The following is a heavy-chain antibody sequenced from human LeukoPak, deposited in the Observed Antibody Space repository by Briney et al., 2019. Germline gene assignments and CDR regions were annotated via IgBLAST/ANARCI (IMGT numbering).Heavy chain of an antibody. CDR3: ARDRYSSSWYYSDY. D-gene: IGHD6-13*01. J-gene: IGHJ4*02. CDR2: ISAYNGNT. CDR1: GYTFSSYA. Sequence: ASVKVSCKASGYTFSSYAISWVRQAPGQGLEWMGWISAYNGNTHYAQKLQGRVTMTTDTSTSTTYMELRSLRSDDTAVYYCARDRYSSSWYYSDYWGQGTLVTVSS. V-gene: IGHV1-18*01.